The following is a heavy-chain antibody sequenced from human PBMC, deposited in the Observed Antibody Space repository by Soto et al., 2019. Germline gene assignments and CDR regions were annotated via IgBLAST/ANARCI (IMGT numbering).Heavy chain of an antibody. CDR1: GFTFSSYA. CDR2: ISYDGSNK. Sequence: QVQLVESGGGVVQPGRSLRLSCAASGFTFSSYAMHWVRQAPGKGLEWVAVISYDGSNKYYADSVKGRFTISRDNSKNTLYLQMNSLRAEDTAVYYCARLDYGSSPFDYWGQGTLVTVSS. V-gene: IGHV3-30-3*01. CDR3: ARLDYGSSPFDY. D-gene: IGHD3-10*01. J-gene: IGHJ4*02.